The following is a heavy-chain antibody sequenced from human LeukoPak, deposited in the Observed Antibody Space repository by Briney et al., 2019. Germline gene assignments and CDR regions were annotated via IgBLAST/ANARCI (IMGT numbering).Heavy chain of an antibody. CDR3: ASTYDSGSYFQPLDI. CDR1: GGSISSYY. V-gene: IGHV4-59*08. CDR2: IYYSGST. J-gene: IGHJ3*02. Sequence: SETLSLTCTVSGGSISSYYWNWIRQPPGKGLEWIGYIYYSGSTNYNPSLKSRVTILVDTSKNQFSLKLSSVTAADTAVYYCASTYDSGSYFQPLDIWGQGTMVTVSS. D-gene: IGHD3-10*01.